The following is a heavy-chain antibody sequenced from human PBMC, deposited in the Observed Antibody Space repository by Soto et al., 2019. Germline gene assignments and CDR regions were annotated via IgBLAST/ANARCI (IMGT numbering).Heavy chain of an antibody. CDR2: VSGSGGGT. V-gene: IGHV3-23*01. D-gene: IGHD4-17*01. Sequence: EVQLLESGGGLVQPGGSLRLSCAASGFTFSSYAMNWVRQAPGKGLEWVSTVSGSGGGTYYADSVKGRFTVSRDDSKNTLYLQMNSLRAEDTAIYYCVKVGWDTMTTVTKGYFQLWGQGTLVTVSS. CDR3: VKVGWDTMTTVTKGYFQL. CDR1: GFTFSSYA. J-gene: IGHJ1*01.